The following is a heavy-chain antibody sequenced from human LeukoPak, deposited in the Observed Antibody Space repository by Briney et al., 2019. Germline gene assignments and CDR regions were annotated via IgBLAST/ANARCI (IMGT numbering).Heavy chain of an antibody. CDR1: GFTFSSYA. V-gene: IGHV3-23*01. CDR2: ISGSGGTT. CDR3: ARGPDYDILADYFDY. D-gene: IGHD3-9*01. Sequence: GGSLRLSCAASGFTFSSYAMSWVRQAPGKGLEWVSTISGSGGTTYYADSVKGRFTISRDNSKNTLFLQMNSLRPEDTAVYYCARGPDYDILADYFDYWGQGTLVTVSS. J-gene: IGHJ4*02.